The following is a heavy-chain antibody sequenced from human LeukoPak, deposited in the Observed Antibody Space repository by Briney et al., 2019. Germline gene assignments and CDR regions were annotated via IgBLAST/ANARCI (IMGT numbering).Heavy chain of an antibody. CDR2: ISGSGVST. CDR3: AKGQQLVLGVFDY. CDR1: GFTFSSYA. Sequence: GGSLRLSCAVSGFTFSSYAMSWVRRAPGKGLEWVSGISGSGVSTYYADSVKGRFTISRDNSKNTLYLQMNSLRAEDAAVYYCAKGQQLVLGVFDYWGQGTLVTVSS. J-gene: IGHJ4*02. V-gene: IGHV3-23*01. D-gene: IGHD6-13*01.